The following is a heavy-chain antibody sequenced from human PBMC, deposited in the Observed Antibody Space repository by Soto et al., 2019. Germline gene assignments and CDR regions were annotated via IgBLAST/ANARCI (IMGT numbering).Heavy chain of an antibody. D-gene: IGHD4-4*01. CDR3: ARADFGHTNYPSYYYYYGMDV. CDR2: ISAYNGNT. CDR1: GYTFTSYG. V-gene: IGHV1-18*01. J-gene: IGHJ6*02. Sequence: ASVKVSCKASGYTFTSYGISWVRQAPGQGLEWMGWISAYNGNTNYAQKLQGRVTMTTDTSTSTAYMELRSLRSDDTAVYYCARADFGHTNYPSYYYYYGMDVWGQGTTVTVSS.